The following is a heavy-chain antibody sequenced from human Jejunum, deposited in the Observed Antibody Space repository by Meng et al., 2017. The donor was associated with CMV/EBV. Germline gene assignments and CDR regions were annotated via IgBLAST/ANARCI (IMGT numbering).Heavy chain of an antibody. CDR2: INRDGTLT. CDR3: ARGGVSDYYYYGLDV. V-gene: IGHV3-74*01. J-gene: IGHJ6*02. Sequence: FSFNNYLMHWVRPAPGKGLVWVARINRDGTLTTYADSVKGRFTFSRDNARATLYLQMNSLRGEDSAVYYCARGGVSDYYYYGLDVWGQGTTVTVSS. D-gene: IGHD3-10*01. CDR1: FSFNNYL.